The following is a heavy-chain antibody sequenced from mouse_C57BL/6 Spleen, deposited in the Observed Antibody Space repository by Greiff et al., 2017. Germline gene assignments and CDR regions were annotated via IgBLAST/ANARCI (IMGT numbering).Heavy chain of an antibody. Sequence: VQLQQPGAELVKPGASVKLSCKASGYTFTSYWMHWVKQRPGQGLEWIGMIHPNSGSTNYNEKFKSKATLTVDKSSSTAYMQLSSLTSEDSAVYYGAREEGRGCAMDYWGQGTSVTVSS. J-gene: IGHJ4*01. CDR2: IHPNSGST. CDR3: AREEGRGCAMDY. D-gene: IGHD3-2*02. V-gene: IGHV1-64*01. CDR1: GYTFTSYW.